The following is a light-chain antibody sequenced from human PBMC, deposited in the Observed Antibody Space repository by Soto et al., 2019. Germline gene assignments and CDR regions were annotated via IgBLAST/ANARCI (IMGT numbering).Light chain of an antibody. Sequence: DVVMTQSPLALPVTLGQPASISCRSAQGLVHNDGDTYLSWFQQRPGRSPRRLIYKVSKRDSGVPDRFSGSGSGTDFILKISRVEAEDFGLYYCMQGTHWPWTFGQGTKVEIK. J-gene: IGKJ1*01. CDR1: QGLVHNDGDTY. CDR2: KVS. CDR3: MQGTHWPWT. V-gene: IGKV2-30*02.